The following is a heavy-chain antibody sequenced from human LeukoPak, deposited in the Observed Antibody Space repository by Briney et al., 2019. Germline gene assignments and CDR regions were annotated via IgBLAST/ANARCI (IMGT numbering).Heavy chain of an antibody. CDR3: ASGTTGYSSSWYDSGY. D-gene: IGHD6-13*01. CDR2: ISSSSSYI. CDR1: GFTFSSYS. J-gene: IGHJ4*02. V-gene: IGHV3-21*01. Sequence: PGGSLRLSCAASGFTFSSYSMNWVRQAPGKGLEWVSSISSSSSYIYYADSVKGRFTISRDNAKNSLYLQMNSLRAEDTAVYYCASGTTGYSSSWYDSGYWGQGTLVTVSS.